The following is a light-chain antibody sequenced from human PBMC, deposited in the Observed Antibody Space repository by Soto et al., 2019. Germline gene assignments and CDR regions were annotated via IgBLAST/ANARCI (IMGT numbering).Light chain of an antibody. V-gene: IGKV3-20*01. CDR1: QSVSSSY. J-gene: IGKJ1*01. CDR3: QQYGSSPRT. Sequence: EIVLTRSPGTLSLSPGERATLSCRASQSVSSSYLGWYQQKPGQAPRLVIYGASSRATGIPDRFSGSGSGTDFTLTISRLEPEDFAVYYCQQYGSSPRTFGQGTKVDIK. CDR2: GAS.